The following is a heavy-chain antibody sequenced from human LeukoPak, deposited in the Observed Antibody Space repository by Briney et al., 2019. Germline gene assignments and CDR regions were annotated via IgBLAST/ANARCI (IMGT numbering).Heavy chain of an antibody. V-gene: IGHV4-59*01. D-gene: IGHD3-10*02. Sequence: SETLSLTCTVSGGSISSYYWSWIRQPPGKGLEWIGYIYYSGSTNYNPSLKSRVTISIDTSKNQLSLQLSSVTAADTAVYYCATDVRGLVPYYFDFWGQGTLVTVSS. J-gene: IGHJ4*02. CDR2: IYYSGST. CDR1: GGSISSYY. CDR3: ATDVRGLVPYYFDF.